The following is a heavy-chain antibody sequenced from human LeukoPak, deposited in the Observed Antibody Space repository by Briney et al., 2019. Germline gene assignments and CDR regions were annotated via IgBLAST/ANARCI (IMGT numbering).Heavy chain of an antibody. CDR1: GFTSSSYW. V-gene: IGHV3-74*01. Sequence: PGGSLRLSCAASGFTSSSYWMHWVRQAPGKGLVWVSRINSDGSSTSYADSVKGRFTISRDNAKNTLYLQMNSLRAEDTVVYYCASARYSSSQLWYWGQGTLVTVSS. CDR2: INSDGSST. CDR3: ASARYSSSQLWY. D-gene: IGHD6-13*01. J-gene: IGHJ4*02.